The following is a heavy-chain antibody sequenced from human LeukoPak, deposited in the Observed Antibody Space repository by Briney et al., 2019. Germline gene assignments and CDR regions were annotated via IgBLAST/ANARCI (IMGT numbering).Heavy chain of an antibody. V-gene: IGHV4-59*01. CDR2: IYYSGST. CDR3: AREQMATAFFDY. D-gene: IGHD5-24*01. J-gene: IGHJ4*02. Sequence: SETLSLTCTVSGGSISSYYWSWIRQPPGKGLEWIGYIYYSGSTNYNPSLKSRVTISVDTSKNQFSLKLSSVTAADTAVYYCAREQMATAFFDYWDQGTLVTVSS. CDR1: GGSISSYY.